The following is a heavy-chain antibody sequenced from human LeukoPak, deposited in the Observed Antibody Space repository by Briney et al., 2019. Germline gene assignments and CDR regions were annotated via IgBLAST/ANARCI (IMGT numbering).Heavy chain of an antibody. V-gene: IGHV3-74*01. CDR3: ARGIVGPTGDY. Sequence: GASLRLSCVVSGFSFSNYWMHWVRQGPGKGLVWVSRINSDGSTTSYAASVKGRFTISRDNAKNTLYLQMNSLRAEDTAVYYCARGIVGPTGDYWGQGTLVTVSS. CDR1: GFSFSNYW. J-gene: IGHJ4*02. D-gene: IGHD1-26*01. CDR2: INSDGSTT.